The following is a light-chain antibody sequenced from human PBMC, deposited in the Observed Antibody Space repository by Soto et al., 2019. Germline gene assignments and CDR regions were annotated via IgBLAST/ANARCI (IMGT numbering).Light chain of an antibody. CDR1: LILLQSDSKTH. CDR3: MQSIELPLT. Sequence: DAVMTQIPPSLSVTPGQPASISCQSSLILLQSDSKTHLYWYLQKPGQAPHLLIYEVSNRFCGVPDRFSGSGSGTDFTLNISRVEAEDVGVYYCMQSIELPLTFGAGTKVDIK. J-gene: IGKJ3*01. V-gene: IGKV2D-29*01. CDR2: EVS.